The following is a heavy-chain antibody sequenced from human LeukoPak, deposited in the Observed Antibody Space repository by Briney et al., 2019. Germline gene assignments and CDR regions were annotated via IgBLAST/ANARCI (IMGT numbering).Heavy chain of an antibody. CDR3: ARDPQYCSSTSCYSPWFDP. J-gene: IGHJ5*02. D-gene: IGHD2-2*01. CDR2: ISSSSSYI. Sequence: GGSLRLSCAASGFTFSSYSMNWVRQAPGKGLEWVSPISSSSSYIYYADSVKGRFTISRDNAKNSLYLQTSSLRAEDTAVYYCARDPQYCSSTSCYSPWFDPWGQGTLVTVSS. V-gene: IGHV3-21*01. CDR1: GFTFSSYS.